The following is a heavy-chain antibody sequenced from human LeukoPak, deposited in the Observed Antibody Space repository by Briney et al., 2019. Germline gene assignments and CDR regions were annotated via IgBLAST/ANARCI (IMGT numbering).Heavy chain of an antibody. CDR2: ISGSGGYT. CDR1: GFTFSAYT. CDR3: AKSSEDGAWYFDL. V-gene: IGHV3-23*01. D-gene: IGHD4-17*01. J-gene: IGHJ2*01. Sequence: GGSLRLSCAASGFTFSAYTVSWVRQPPGKGLEWVSAISGSGGYTYYADSVKGRFTLSRDNSKNTLYLQMNSLRAEDTAVYYCAKSSEDGAWYFDLWRRGTLVTVSS.